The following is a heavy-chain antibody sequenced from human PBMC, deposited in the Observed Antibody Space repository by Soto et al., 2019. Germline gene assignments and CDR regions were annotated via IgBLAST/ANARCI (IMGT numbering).Heavy chain of an antibody. CDR3: ARRRGAGYDYWYYYGMDV. CDR1: GGSFSGYY. V-gene: IGHV4-34*01. D-gene: IGHD5-12*01. J-gene: IGHJ6*02. CDR2: INHSGST. Sequence: PSLPCAVYGGSFSGYYWSWIRQPPGKGLEWIGEINHSGSTDYNPSLKSRVTISVDTSKNQFSLKLSSVTAADTAVYYCARRRGAGYDYWYYYGMDVWGQGTTVTVSS.